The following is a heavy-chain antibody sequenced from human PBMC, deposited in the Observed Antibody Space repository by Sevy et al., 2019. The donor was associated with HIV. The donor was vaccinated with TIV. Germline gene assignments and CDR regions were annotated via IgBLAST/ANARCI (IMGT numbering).Heavy chain of an antibody. CDR2: IYYNGHI. CDR1: GGSITSLY. CDR3: AGENAWGRGYS. J-gene: IGHJ4*02. D-gene: IGHD1-26*01. Sequence: TLSLTCTVSGGSITSLYWNWTRQPPGKGLEWIANIYYNGHINYNPSLKSRVTLSLDTSKNQFSLRLSSVTAADTAMYYCAGENAWGRGYSWGQGTLVTVSS. V-gene: IGHV4-59*08.